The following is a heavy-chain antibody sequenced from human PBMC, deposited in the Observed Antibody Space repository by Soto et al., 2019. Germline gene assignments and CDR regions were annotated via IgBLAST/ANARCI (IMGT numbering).Heavy chain of an antibody. D-gene: IGHD3-10*01. CDR2: INHSGST. CDR3: ARPQTRLITMVRGVPLAY. Sequence: QVQLQQWGAGLLKPSETLSLTCAVYGGSFSGYYWSWIRQPPGKGLEWIGEINHSGSTNYNPSLKSRVTISVDTSKKQFSLKLSSVTAADTAVYYCARPQTRLITMVRGVPLAYWGQGTLVTVSS. J-gene: IGHJ4*02. V-gene: IGHV4-34*01. CDR1: GGSFSGYY.